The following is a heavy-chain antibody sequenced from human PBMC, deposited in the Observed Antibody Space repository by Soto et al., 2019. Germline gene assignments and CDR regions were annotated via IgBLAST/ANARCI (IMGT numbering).Heavy chain of an antibody. CDR1: GFTFSMYS. CDR3: ARDHLILPAHDFFYGSDV. Sequence: GGSLRLSCEVSGFTFSMYSMSWVRQSPGKGLEWVAKIPQDGVDGHYADSVKGRFIISRDNDKNSLHLQLNNLRAEDTAVYYCARDHLILPAHDFFYGSDVWGRGATVTVS. J-gene: IGHJ6*02. CDR2: IPQDGVDG. V-gene: IGHV3-7*03. D-gene: IGHD2-21*02.